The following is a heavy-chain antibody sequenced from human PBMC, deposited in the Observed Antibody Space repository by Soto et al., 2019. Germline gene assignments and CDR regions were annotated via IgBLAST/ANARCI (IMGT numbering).Heavy chain of an antibody. J-gene: IGHJ6*02. CDR2: ISAYNGNT. CDR1: GYTFTSYG. D-gene: IGHD3-16*01. CDR3: ARAGITLEENYYYYGMDV. V-gene: IGHV1-18*01. Sequence: AASVKVSCKASGYTFTSYGISWVRQAPGQGLEWMGWISAYNGNTNYAQKLQGRVTMTTDTSTSTAYMELRSLRSDDTAVYYCARAGITLEENYYYYGMDVWGQGTTVTVSS.